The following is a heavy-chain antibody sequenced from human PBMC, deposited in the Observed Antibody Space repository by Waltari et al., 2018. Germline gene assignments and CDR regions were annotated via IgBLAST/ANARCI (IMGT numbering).Heavy chain of an antibody. V-gene: IGHV4-34*01. CDR3: ARGRGAAAGTSDYYYGMDV. CDR2: INHSGST. D-gene: IGHD6-13*01. Sequence: QVQLQQWGAGLLKPSETLSLTCAVYGGHFSGYYWSWIRQPPGKGLEWIGEINHSGSTNYNPSLKSRVTISVDTSKNQFSLKLSSVTAADTAVYYCARGRGAAAGTSDYYYGMDVWGQGTTVTVSS. J-gene: IGHJ6*02. CDR1: GGHFSGYY.